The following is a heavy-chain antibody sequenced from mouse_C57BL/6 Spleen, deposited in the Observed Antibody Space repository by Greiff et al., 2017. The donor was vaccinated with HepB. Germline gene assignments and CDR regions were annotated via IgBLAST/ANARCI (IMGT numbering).Heavy chain of an antibody. D-gene: IGHD2-4*01. CDR1: GYTFTDYY. CDR3: ASLYDYDEYFDV. V-gene: IGHV1-26*01. CDR2: INPNNGGT. J-gene: IGHJ1*03. Sequence: EVQLQQSGPELVKPGASVKISCKASGYTFTDYYMNWVKQSHGKSLEWIGDINPNNGGTSYNQKFKGKATLTVDKSSSTAYMELRSLTSEDSAVYYCASLYDYDEYFDVWGTGTTVTVSS.